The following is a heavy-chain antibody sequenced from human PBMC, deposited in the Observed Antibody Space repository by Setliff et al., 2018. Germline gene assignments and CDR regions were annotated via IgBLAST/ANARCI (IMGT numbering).Heavy chain of an antibody. CDR3: ARSPGWIPWFDS. Sequence: GGSLRLSCVASGLPFSNSNMNWVRQAPGEGLEWVSSISSISNYIYHADSVKGRFTISRDNAKTSLYLQMDSLRVEDTAVYFCARSPGWIPWFDSWGQGTLVTVSS. D-gene: IGHD5-18*01. V-gene: IGHV3-21*01. J-gene: IGHJ5*01. CDR2: ISSISNYI. CDR1: GLPFSNSN.